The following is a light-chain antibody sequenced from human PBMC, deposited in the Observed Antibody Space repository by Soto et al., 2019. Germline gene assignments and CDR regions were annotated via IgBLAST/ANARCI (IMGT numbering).Light chain of an antibody. CDR1: QDISNN. V-gene: IGKV1-33*01. CDR3: QQYNNLYT. CDR2: DAS. J-gene: IGKJ2*01. Sequence: DLQMTQSPSSLSASVGDRVTITCRANQDISNNLNWYQQKPGKAPKLLMYDASHLERGVPSRFSGSGSGTDFILTITSLQPEDVATYYCQQYNNLYTFGQGTKLEIK.